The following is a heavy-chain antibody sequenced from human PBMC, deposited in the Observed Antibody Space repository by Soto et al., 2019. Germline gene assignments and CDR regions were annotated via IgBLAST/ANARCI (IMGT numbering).Heavy chain of an antibody. CDR3: ARDLYCSGGSCPNWFDP. J-gene: IGHJ5*02. CDR1: GFTFSDYY. CDR2: ISSSSSYT. Sequence: PGGSLRLSCAASGFTFSDYYMSWIRQAPGEGLEWVSYISSSSSYTNYADSVKGRFTISRDNAKNSLYLQMNSLRAEDTAVYYCARDLYCSGGSCPNWFDPWGQGTLVTVSS. D-gene: IGHD2-15*01. V-gene: IGHV3-11*06.